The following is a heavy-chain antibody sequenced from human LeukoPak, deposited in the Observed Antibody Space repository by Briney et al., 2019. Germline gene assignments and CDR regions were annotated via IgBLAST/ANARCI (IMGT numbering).Heavy chain of an antibody. CDR2: IIPIFGTA. Sequence: SVKVSCKASGGTFSSYAISWVRQAPGQGLEWMGGIIPIFGTANYAQKFQGRVTITTDESTSTAYMELSSLRSEDTAVYYCARVERYYYDSSGYWGQGTLVTVSS. V-gene: IGHV1-69*05. CDR1: GGTFSSYA. CDR3: ARVERYYYDSSGY. D-gene: IGHD3-22*01. J-gene: IGHJ4*02.